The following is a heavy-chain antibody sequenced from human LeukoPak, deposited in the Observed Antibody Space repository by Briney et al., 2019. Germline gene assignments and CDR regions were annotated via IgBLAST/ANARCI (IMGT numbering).Heavy chain of an antibody. CDR2: IRPDGSNK. Sequence: GGSLRLSCAASGFTFNMYGMHWVRQAPGKGLEWVAYIRPDGSNKYYRDSVKGRFTISRDNSGNTVSLEMNSLRVEDTAVYYCAKDVNAHCRGDCFDYWGQGTLVTVSS. V-gene: IGHV3-30*02. CDR3: AKDVNAHCRGDCFDY. CDR1: GFTFNMYG. D-gene: IGHD2-21*01. J-gene: IGHJ4*02.